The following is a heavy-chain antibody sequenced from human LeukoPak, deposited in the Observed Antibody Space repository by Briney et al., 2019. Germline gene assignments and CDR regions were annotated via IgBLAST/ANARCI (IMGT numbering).Heavy chain of an antibody. Sequence: GGSLRLSCAASGFTFSSYAMSWVRQAPGKGLEWVSAISGSGGSTYYADSVKGRFTISRDNSKNTLYLQMNSLRAEDTAVYYCAKVKYYYDSSVYSKNIDYWGQGTLVTVSS. V-gene: IGHV3-23*01. CDR1: GFTFSSYA. J-gene: IGHJ4*02. D-gene: IGHD3-22*01. CDR3: AKVKYYYDSSVYSKNIDY. CDR2: ISGSGGST.